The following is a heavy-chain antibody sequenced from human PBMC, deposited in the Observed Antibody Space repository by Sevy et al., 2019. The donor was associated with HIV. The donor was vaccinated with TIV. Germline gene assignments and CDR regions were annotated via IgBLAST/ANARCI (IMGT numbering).Heavy chain of an antibody. V-gene: IGHV4-31*01. J-gene: IGHJ5*02. CDR2: MHYGGIT. CDR1: GDSITSGDYY. Sequence: SETLSLTCSVSGDSITSGDYYWSWIRQHPGKGLEWIGYMHYGGITYSSPYLKSLVLMSVNRSKNNLSLKLTCVTAADKTVYYCARDSSRVEATMIKGIDPWGHGTLVTVSS. D-gene: IGHD3-16*01. CDR3: ARDSSRVEATMIKGIDP.